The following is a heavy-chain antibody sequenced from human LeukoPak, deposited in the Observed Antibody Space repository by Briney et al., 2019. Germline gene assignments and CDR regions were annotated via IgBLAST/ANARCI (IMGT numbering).Heavy chain of an antibody. Sequence: SGGCLRLSCAASGFTFSSYEMNWVRQAPGKGLEWVSYISSSGSNIYYADSVKGRFTISRDNAKNSLYLQMNSLRAEDTAVYYCARALGFAATFDYWGQGTLVTVSS. V-gene: IGHV3-48*03. CDR3: ARALGFAATFDY. CDR2: ISSSGSNI. J-gene: IGHJ4*02. D-gene: IGHD2-15*01. CDR1: GFTFSSYE.